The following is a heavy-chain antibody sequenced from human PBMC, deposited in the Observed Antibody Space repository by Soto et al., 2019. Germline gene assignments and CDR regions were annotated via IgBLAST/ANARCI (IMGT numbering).Heavy chain of an antibody. V-gene: IGHV3-7*03. CDR2: IKQDGSEK. CDR1: GFTFSSYW. CDR3: ASASVTTAVKGPFDI. Sequence: EVQLVESGGGLVQPGGSLRLSCAASGFTFSSYWMSWVRQAPGKGLEWVANIKQDGSEKYYVDSVKGRFTISRDNAKNSLYLQMNSLRAEDTAVYYCASASVTTAVKGPFDIWGQGTMVTVSS. J-gene: IGHJ3*02. D-gene: IGHD4-17*01.